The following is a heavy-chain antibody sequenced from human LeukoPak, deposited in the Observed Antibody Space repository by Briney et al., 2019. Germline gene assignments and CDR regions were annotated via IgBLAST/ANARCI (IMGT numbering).Heavy chain of an antibody. CDR2: IWYDGSNK. CDR1: GFTFSSYG. Sequence: GRSLRLSCAASGFTFSSYGMHWVRQAPGKGLEWVAVIWYDGSNKYYADSVKGRFTISRDNSKNTLYLQMNSLRAEDTAVYYCAKDRARYCSSTSCQYFQHWGQGTLVTVSS. J-gene: IGHJ1*01. V-gene: IGHV3-33*06. D-gene: IGHD2-2*01. CDR3: AKDRARYCSSTSCQYFQH.